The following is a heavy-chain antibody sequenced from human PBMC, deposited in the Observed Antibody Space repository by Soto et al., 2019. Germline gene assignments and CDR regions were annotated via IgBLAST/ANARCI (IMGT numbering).Heavy chain of an antibody. CDR1: GFTFSNAW. V-gene: IGHV3-15*01. Sequence: GGSLRLSCAASGFTFSNAWMSWVRQAPGKGLEWVGRIKSKTDGGATDYAAPVKGRFTISRDDSKNTLYLQMNSLRAEDTAVYYCAKDKSSSWALDYWGQGTLVTVSS. CDR3: AKDKSSSWALDY. CDR2: IKSKTDGGAT. D-gene: IGHD6-13*01. J-gene: IGHJ4*02.